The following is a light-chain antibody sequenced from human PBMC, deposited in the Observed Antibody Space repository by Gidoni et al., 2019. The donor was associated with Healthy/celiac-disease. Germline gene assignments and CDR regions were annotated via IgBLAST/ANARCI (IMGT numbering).Light chain of an antibody. CDR3: MHALQTPRVFT. CDR2: LVS. V-gene: IGKV2-28*01. Sequence: DIVMTQSPLSLPVTPGEPASISCRSSQSLLHSNGYNYLDWYLQKPGQSPPLLIYLVSNRPSGVPDRFSGSGSGTDFTLKLSSVEAEDVGVYYCMHALQTPRVFTFGPGTKVDIK. J-gene: IGKJ3*01. CDR1: QSLLHSNGYNY.